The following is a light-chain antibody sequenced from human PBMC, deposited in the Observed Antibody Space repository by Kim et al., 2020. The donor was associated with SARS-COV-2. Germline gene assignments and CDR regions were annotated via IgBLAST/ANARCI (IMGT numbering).Light chain of an antibody. CDR2: ASS. V-gene: IGKV1-17*03. CDR1: QDISNF. J-gene: IGKJ1*01. CDR3: LQHNTYPWT. Sequence: DIQMTQSPSAMSASVGDTVTITCQASQDISNFLAWFQQKPGKVPKRLIYASSNLQDGVPSRFRGSGSGTEFTLTISSLQAEDYATYYCLQHNTYPWTFGQGTKVDIK.